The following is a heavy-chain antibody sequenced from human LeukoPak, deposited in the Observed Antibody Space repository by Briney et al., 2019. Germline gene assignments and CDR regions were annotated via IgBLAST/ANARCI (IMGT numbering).Heavy chain of an antibody. CDR1: GFTFSSYA. CDR2: ISGSGGST. J-gene: IGHJ4*02. V-gene: IGHV3-23*01. CDR3: AKAQGGRGIVVVINDY. D-gene: IGHD3-22*01. Sequence: GSLRLSCAASGFTFSSYAMSWVRQAPGKGLEWVSAISGSGGSTYYADSVKGRFTISRDNSKNTLYLQMNSLRAEDTAVYYCAKAQGGRGIVVVINDYWGQGTLVTVSS.